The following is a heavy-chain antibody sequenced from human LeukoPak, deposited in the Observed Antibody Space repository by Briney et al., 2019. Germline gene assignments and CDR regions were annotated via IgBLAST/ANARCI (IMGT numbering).Heavy chain of an antibody. CDR1: GFTFSSYS. Sequence: PGGSLRLSCTASGFTFSSYSMSWVRQAPGKGLEWVSAISGSGGSTYYADSVKGRFTISRDNSKNTLYLQMNSLRAEDTAVYYCAKDDDILTGGYFDYWGQGTLVTVSS. V-gene: IGHV3-23*01. D-gene: IGHD3-9*01. J-gene: IGHJ4*02. CDR2: ISGSGGST. CDR3: AKDDDILTGGYFDY.